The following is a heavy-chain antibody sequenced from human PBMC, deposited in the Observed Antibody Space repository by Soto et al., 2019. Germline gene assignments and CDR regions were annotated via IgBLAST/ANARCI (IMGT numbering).Heavy chain of an antibody. CDR2: IYYSGST. V-gene: IGHV4-31*03. D-gene: IGHD3-10*01. Sequence: QVQLQESGPGLVKPSQTLSLTCTVSGGSISSGGYYWSWIRQHPGKGLEWIGYIYYSGSTYYNPSLKSRVTISVDTSKNQLSLKLSSVTAADTDVYYCAGELTYYYGSGSYYTGGMDVWGQGTTVTVSS. CDR1: GGSISSGGYY. J-gene: IGHJ6*02. CDR3: AGELTYYYGSGSYYTGGMDV.